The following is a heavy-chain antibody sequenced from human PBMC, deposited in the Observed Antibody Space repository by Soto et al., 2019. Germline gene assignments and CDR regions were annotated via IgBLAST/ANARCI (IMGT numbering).Heavy chain of an antibody. CDR3: ARGPGGPAGPGDY. CDR2: INAGNGNT. V-gene: IGHV1-3*01. J-gene: IGHJ4*02. Sequence: QVQLVQSGAEVKKPGASVKVSCKASGYTFTSYAMHWVRQAPGQRLEWMGWINAGNGNTKYSQKFQARVTITRDTSASTAYMELSSLRSEDTAVYYCARGPGGPAGPGDYWGQGTLVTVSS. D-gene: IGHD2-15*01. CDR1: GYTFTSYA.